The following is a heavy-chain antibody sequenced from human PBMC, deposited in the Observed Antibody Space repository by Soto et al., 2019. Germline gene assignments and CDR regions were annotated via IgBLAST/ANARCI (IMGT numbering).Heavy chain of an antibody. V-gene: IGHV1-46*01. Sequence: QVQLVQSGAEVKKPGASVKVSCKASGYTFTNYYVQWVRQAPGQGLEWMGVIHPDGGHTTYSQKFMDRVTMTRDTFTSTIYMELSSLRSEDTAVYYCARGDNDYWGQGTLVTVSS. CDR3: ARGDNDY. J-gene: IGHJ4*02. CDR2: IHPDGGHT. CDR1: GYTFTNYY.